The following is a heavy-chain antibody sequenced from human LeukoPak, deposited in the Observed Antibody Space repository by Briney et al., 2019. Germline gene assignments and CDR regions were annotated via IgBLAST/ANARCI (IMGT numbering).Heavy chain of an antibody. D-gene: IGHD3-16*02. CDR1: GFTVSSNY. CDR2: IYSGGST. Sequence: GSLRLSCAASGFTVSSNYMSWVRQAPGKGLEWVSVIYSGGSTYYADSVKGRFTISRDNSKNTLYLQMNSLRAEDTAVYYCARSLSSRFSGPRRPYYFDYWGQGTLVTVSS. V-gene: IGHV3-53*01. J-gene: IGHJ4*02. CDR3: ARSLSSRFSGPRRPYYFDY.